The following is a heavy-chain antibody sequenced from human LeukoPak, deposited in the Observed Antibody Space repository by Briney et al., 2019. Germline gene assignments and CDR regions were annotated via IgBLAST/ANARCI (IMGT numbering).Heavy chain of an antibody. Sequence: GGSLRLSCAASGFTVSSNYMRWVRQAPGKGLEWVSVISSGGITYYADSVKGRFTISRHNSKNTLYLQMNSVRAEDTAVYYCARASPSGTNDYWGQGTLVTVSS. CDR3: ARASPSGTNDY. CDR1: GFTVSSNY. V-gene: IGHV3-53*04. CDR2: ISSGGIT. D-gene: IGHD2-8*01. J-gene: IGHJ4*02.